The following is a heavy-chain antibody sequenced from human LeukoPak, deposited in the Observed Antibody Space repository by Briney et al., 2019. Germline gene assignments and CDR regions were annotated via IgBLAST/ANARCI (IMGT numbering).Heavy chain of an antibody. Sequence: GGSLRLACAASGFTFSNYAMSWVRQAPGKGLEWLSTTRGSGGDTCYADSVRGRFTISRDNSKNTLYLQMSSLRAEDTAVYYCAQYYYDSGSYPDSWGQGTLVTVSS. CDR1: GFTFSNYA. V-gene: IGHV3-23*01. J-gene: IGHJ4*02. D-gene: IGHD3-10*01. CDR2: TRGSGGDT. CDR3: AQYYYDSGSYPDS.